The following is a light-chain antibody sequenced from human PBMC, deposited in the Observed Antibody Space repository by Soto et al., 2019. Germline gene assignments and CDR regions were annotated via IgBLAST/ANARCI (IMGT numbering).Light chain of an antibody. CDR1: QGISSA. CDR2: DAS. J-gene: IGKJ5*01. CDR3: QQFSAYPIT. Sequence: AIQLTQSPSSLSTSVGDRVTITCRASQGISSALAWYQQKPGKAPKLLIYDASSLESGVPSRFSGSGSGTDFTLTISNLQPEDFATYYCQQFSAYPITFGQGTRLEIK. V-gene: IGKV1-13*02.